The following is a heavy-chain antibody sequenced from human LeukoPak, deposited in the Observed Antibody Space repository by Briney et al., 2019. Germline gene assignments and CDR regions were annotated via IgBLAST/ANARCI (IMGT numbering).Heavy chain of an antibody. D-gene: IGHD3-10*01. J-gene: IGHJ4*02. CDR1: GGSISSYY. Sequence: PSETLSLTCTVSGGSISSYYWSWIRQPPGKGLEWIGYIYYSGSTNYNPSLKSRVTISVDTSKNQFSLKLSSVTAADTAVDYCARRAYGSGSYYNYWGQGTLVTVSS. CDR2: IYYSGST. CDR3: ARRAYGSGSYYNY. V-gene: IGHV4-59*01.